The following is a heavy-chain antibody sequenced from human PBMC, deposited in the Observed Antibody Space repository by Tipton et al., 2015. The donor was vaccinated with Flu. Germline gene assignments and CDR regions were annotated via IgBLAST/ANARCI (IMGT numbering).Heavy chain of an antibody. Sequence: TLSLTCTVSGGSISTGSYYWTWIRQPAGKGLEWIGRIYPSGTANYNPSLKSRVAISVDTSKNQLSLSLTSVTVADTAVYYCARVNYYHSGSYLDNWGQGTLVSVSS. J-gene: IGHJ4*02. CDR2: IYPSGTA. D-gene: IGHD3-10*01. V-gene: IGHV4-61*02. CDR1: GGSISTGSYY. CDR3: ARVNYYHSGSYLDN.